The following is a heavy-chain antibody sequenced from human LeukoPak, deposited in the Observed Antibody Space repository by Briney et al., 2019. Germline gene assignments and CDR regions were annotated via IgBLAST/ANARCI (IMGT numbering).Heavy chain of an antibody. J-gene: IGHJ5*01. CDR3: ARAKDSYGKVFDC. CDR1: GGSFSGYY. D-gene: IGHD5-18*01. CDR2: INHSGST. Sequence: SSETLSLTCAVYGGSFSGYYWSWIRQPPGKGLEWIGEINHSGSTNYNPSLKSRVTMSVDTSKNQFSVKLTSVTAADTAVYYCARAKDSYGKVFDCWGQGTLVTVSS. V-gene: IGHV4-34*01.